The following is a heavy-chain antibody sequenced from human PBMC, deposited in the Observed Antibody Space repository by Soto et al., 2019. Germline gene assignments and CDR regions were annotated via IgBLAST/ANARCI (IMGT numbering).Heavy chain of an antibody. J-gene: IGHJ6*02. D-gene: IGHD3-10*01. CDR1: GYTFTSYA. CDR3: ARDLGYYGSGSYYNYYYYGMDV. CDR2: INAGNGNT. Sequence: ASVKVSCKASGYTFTSYAMHWVRQAPGQRLEWMGWINAGNGNTKYSQKFQGRVTITRDTSASTAYMELSSLRSEDTAVYYCARDLGYYGSGSYYNYYYYGMDVWGQGTTVTVSS. V-gene: IGHV1-3*01.